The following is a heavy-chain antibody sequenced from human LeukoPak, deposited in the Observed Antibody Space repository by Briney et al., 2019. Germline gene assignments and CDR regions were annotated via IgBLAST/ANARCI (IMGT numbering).Heavy chain of an antibody. Sequence: GGSLRLSCAASGFTFSSYWMNWARQAPGKGLEWVASINHNGNVNYYVDSVKGRFTISRDNAKNSLYLQMSNLRAEDTAVYFCARGGGLDVCGQGATVTVSS. CDR3: ARGGGLDV. D-gene: IGHD3-16*01. V-gene: IGHV3-7*03. CDR1: GFTFSSYW. J-gene: IGHJ6*02. CDR2: INHNGNVN.